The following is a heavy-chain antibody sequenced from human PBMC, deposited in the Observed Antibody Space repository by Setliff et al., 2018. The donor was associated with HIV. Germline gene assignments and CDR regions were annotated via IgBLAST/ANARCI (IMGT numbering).Heavy chain of an antibody. J-gene: IGHJ4*02. V-gene: IGHV1-46*01. D-gene: IGHD5-18*01. CDR2: IKPSGGST. CDR3: ARGDTPMVIWGDYFDY. CDR1: GYTFTSYY. Sequence: ASVKVSCKASGYTFTSYYMHWVRQAPGQGLEWMGIIKPSGGSTSYAQKFQGRVTITADESTSTAYMELSSLRSEDTAVYYCARGDTPMVIWGDYFDYWGQGTLVTVSS.